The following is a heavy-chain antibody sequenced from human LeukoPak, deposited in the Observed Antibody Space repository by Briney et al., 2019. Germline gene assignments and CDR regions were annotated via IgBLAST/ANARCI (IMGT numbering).Heavy chain of an antibody. D-gene: IGHD4-23*01. CDR2: IKSKADGGTT. CDR3: TTDQRLHGGNSLGDH. CDR1: GFTFSNAW. J-gene: IGHJ5*02. V-gene: IGHV3-15*01. Sequence: PGGSLRLSCAASGFTFSNAWMSWVRQAPGKGLEWVGRIKSKADGGTTDYTAPVKGRFTVSRDDSKNTLYLQMNSLKTEDTAVYYCTTDQRLHGGNSLGDHWGQGTLVTVSS.